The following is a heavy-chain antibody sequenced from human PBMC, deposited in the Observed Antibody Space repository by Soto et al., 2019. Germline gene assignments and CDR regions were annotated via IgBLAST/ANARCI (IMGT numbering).Heavy chain of an antibody. Sequence: ASDTLSLTCTVSGGSITDYYWSWIRQPPGKALEWIGYGYHSVSIHYNPSLKTRVTISVDTSENQFSLRLSSVTAADTAVYYCARAFAGFGAYWYFDLWGRGTLVTVSS. D-gene: IGHD3-16*01. V-gene: IGHV4-59*01. J-gene: IGHJ2*01. CDR1: GGSITDYY. CDR3: ARAFAGFGAYWYFDL. CDR2: GYHSVSI.